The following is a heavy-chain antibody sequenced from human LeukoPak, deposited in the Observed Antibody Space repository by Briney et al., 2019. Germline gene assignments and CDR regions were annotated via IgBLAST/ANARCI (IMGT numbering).Heavy chain of an antibody. D-gene: IGHD3-9*01. V-gene: IGHV4-59*08. CDR1: GGSISSYY. J-gene: IGHJ4*02. Sequence: SETLSLTCTVSGGSISSYYWSWIRQPPGKGLEWIGYIYYSGSTNYNPSLKSRVTISVDTSKNQFSLKLSSVTAADTAVYYCARAPLRYFDWLQRSKYYFDYWGQGTLVTVSS. CDR2: IYYSGST. CDR3: ARAPLRYFDWLQRSKYYFDY.